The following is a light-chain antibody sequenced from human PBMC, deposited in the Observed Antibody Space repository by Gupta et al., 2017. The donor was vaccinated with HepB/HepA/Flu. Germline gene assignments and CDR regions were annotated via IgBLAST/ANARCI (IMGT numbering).Light chain of an antibody. CDR3: HVWDSSDVV. J-gene: IGLJ2*01. CDR2: DDS. Sequence: SYVLTQPPPLSVAPGNTARTTCGGNTTGSKSVHWYQQKSGQAPVLVVYDDSVRPSGIPERFSGSNSGNTATLTISRVEAGDEDDYYCHVWDSSDVVFGGGTKLTVL. V-gene: IGLV3-21*03. CDR1: TTGSKS.